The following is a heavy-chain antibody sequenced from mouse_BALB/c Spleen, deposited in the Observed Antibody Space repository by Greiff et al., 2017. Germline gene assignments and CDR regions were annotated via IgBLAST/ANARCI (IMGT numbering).Heavy chain of an antibody. V-gene: IGHV1-69*02. CDR1: GYTFTSYW. CDR3: TRGGDYDTPFAY. J-gene: IGHJ3*01. CDR2: IYPSDSYT. Sequence: VQLQQSGAELVRPGASVKLSCKASGYTFTSYWINWVKQRPGQGLEWIGNIYPSDSYTNYNQKFKDKATLTVDKSSSTAYMQLSSPTSEDSAVYYCTRGGDYDTPFAYWGQGTLVTVSA. D-gene: IGHD2-4*01.